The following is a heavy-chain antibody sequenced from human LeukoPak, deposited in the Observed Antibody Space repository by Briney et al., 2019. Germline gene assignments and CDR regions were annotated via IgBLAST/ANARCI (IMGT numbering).Heavy chain of an antibody. Sequence: GGSLRLSCVASGFTFSTFWMHWVRQVPGKGLLWVSRVSGDGSSTKYADSLKGRFTISRDNAKNTLYLQMNSLRAEDTAVYFCARASTTVPNLLDNWGQGTLVPVSS. CDR1: GFTFSTFW. D-gene: IGHD4-17*01. CDR3: ARASTTVPNLLDN. CDR2: VSGDGSST. J-gene: IGHJ4*02. V-gene: IGHV3-74*03.